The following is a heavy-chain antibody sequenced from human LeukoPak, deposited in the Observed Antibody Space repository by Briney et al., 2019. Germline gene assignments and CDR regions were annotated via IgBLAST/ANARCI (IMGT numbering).Heavy chain of an antibody. CDR3: VKDRNYYGSGSAYFDY. V-gene: IGHV3-9*01. CDR2: ISWNSAAM. CDR1: GFRFDDCD. Sequence: GGSLRLSCAASGFRFDDCDMHWVRQVPGKGLEWVSSISWNSAAMGYADSVKGRFTISRDNANNSLYLHMSSMRQDDTAVYYCVKDRNYYGSGSAYFDYWGQRTLVTVSS. J-gene: IGHJ4*02. D-gene: IGHD3-10*01.